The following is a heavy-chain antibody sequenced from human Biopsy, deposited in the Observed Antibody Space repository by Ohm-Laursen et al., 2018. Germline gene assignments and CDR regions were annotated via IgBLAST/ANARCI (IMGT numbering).Heavy chain of an antibody. J-gene: IGHJ5*02. CDR1: GGSLSSYS. V-gene: IGHV4-4*07. CDR3: ARDRDRRGWFDP. D-gene: IGHD1-14*01. Sequence: TLSLTCTVSGGSLSSYSWSWIRQPAGKGLEWIGQIYTSGITNYNPYLKSRVTMSVDTSKNNFSLRVSSVTAADTAVYYCARDRDRRGWFDPWGQGTLVTVSS. CDR2: IYTSGIT.